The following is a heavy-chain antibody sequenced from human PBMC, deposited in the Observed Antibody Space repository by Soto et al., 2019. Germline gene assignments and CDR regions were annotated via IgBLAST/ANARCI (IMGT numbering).Heavy chain of an antibody. J-gene: IGHJ6*02. V-gene: IGHV3-33*01. CDR3: ARDTPPYGDYYYYGMDV. CDR2: IWYDGSNK. CDR1: GFTFSSYG. D-gene: IGHD4-17*01. Sequence: GGSLRLSCAASGFTFSSYGMHWVRQAPGKGLEWVAVIWYDGSNKYYADSVKGRFTISRDNSKNTLYLQMNSLRAEDTAVYYCARDTPPYGDYYYYGMDVWGQGTTVTVSS.